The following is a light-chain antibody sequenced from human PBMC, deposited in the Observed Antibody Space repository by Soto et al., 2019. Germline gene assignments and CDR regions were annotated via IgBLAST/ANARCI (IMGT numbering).Light chain of an antibody. CDR2: EAS. V-gene: IGLV2-14*01. CDR3: ISYTRSSTLII. Sequence: QSVLTQPASVSASPGQSITISCIVTYNDVAAYKHVSWYQQHPGKAPKPIIYEASNRPSGISNRFSGSKSGNTASLTISGLQADDEADYYCISYTRSSTLIIFGSGTKVTVL. J-gene: IGLJ1*01. CDR1: YNDVAAYKH.